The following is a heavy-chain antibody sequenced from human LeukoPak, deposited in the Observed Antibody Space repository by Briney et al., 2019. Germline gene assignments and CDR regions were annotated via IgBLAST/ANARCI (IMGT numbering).Heavy chain of an antibody. CDR3: ARDPDNPYSRNSGAFDI. J-gene: IGHJ3*02. CDR1: GGTFSSYA. V-gene: IGHV1-69*04. Sequence: SVKVSCKASGGTFSSYAISWVRQAPGQGLEWMGRIIPILGIANYAQKFQGRVTITADKSTSTAYMELSSLRSEDTAVYYCARDPDNPYSRNSGAFDIWGQGTMVTVSS. D-gene: IGHD1-26*01. CDR2: IIPILGIA.